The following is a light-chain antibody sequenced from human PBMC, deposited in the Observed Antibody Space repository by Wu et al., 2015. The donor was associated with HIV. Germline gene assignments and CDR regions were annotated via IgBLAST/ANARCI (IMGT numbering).Light chain of an antibody. V-gene: IGKV3-15*01. CDR3: KQYNQWPIT. Sequence: EIVLTQSPGTLSLSPGERATLSCRASQSVTSNYLAWYQQKPGQTPSLLIYGISTRAAGIPARFSGSGSGTEFTLTISSMQSEDFAIYSCKQYNQWPITFGQGTRLEIK. J-gene: IGKJ5*01. CDR2: GIS. CDR1: QSVTSN.